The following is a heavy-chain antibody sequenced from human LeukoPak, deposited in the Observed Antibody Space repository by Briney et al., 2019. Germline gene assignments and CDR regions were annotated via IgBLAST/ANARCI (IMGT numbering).Heavy chain of an antibody. D-gene: IGHD1-26*01. J-gene: IGHJ6*03. Sequence: GGSLRLSCAASGFTFDAFAMSWVRQAPGKGLEWVSTISGTSFNTYYADSVKGRFTISRVNSKSTLYLKMTTLGAEDTALYYCAKDMGVYNDTTTSPMDVWGKGTAVTVSS. CDR1: GFTFDAFA. CDR2: ISGTSFNT. CDR3: AKDMGVYNDTTTSPMDV. V-gene: IGHV3-23*01.